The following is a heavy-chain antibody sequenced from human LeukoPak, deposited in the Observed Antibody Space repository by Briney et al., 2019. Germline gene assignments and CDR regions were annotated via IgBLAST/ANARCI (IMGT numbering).Heavy chain of an antibody. V-gene: IGHV3-9*01. CDR1: GFTFDDYA. CDR2: ISWNSGSI. CDR3: AKDTRPFIAVAPGAFDY. Sequence: GGSLRLSCAASGFTFDDYAMHWVRQAPGRGLEWVSGISWNSGSIGYADSVKGRFTISRDNAKNSLYLQMNSLRAEDTALYYCAKDTRPFIAVAPGAFDYWGQGTLVTVSS. D-gene: IGHD6-19*01. J-gene: IGHJ4*02.